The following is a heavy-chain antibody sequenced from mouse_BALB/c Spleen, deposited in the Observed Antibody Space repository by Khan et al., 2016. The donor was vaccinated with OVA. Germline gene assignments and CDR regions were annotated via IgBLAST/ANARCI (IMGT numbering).Heavy chain of an antibody. V-gene: IGHV1-7*01. D-gene: IGHD1-1*01. CDR2: INPSTGYT. J-gene: IGHJ3*01. CDR3: VNHGSSSAWFTY. CDR1: GYTFTKYW. Sequence: QVQLKQSGAELAKPGASVKMSCKASGYTFTKYWMHWVKQRPGQGLEWIGYINPSTGYTEYNQKFKDKATLTADKSSSTAYMQLSSLTSEDSAVYYCVNHGSSSAWFTYWGQGTLVTGSA.